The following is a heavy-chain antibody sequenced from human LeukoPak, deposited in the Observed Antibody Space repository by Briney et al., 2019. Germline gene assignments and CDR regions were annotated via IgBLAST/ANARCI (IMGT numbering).Heavy chain of an antibody. Sequence: ASVKVSCKASGGTFSSYAFSWVRQAPGQGLEWMGGIIPIFGTTNYAQKFQGRVTITADKSTSTAYMELSSLRSEDTAVYYCARCYDNFDVALDIWSQGTMVTVSS. CDR1: GGTFSSYA. V-gene: IGHV1-69*06. CDR3: ARCYDNFDVALDI. J-gene: IGHJ3*02. CDR2: IIPIFGTT. D-gene: IGHD3-9*01.